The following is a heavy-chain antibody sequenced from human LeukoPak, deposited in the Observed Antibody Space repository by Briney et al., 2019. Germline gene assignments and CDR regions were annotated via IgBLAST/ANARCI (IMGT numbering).Heavy chain of an antibody. D-gene: IGHD2-8*01. CDR1: GYTFTSYD. Sequence: ASVKVSCKASGYTFTSYDINWVRQATGQGLEWMGWMNPNSGNTGYAQKFQGRVTITRNTSISTAYMELSSLRSEDTAVYYCARAFRYCTNGVCTYGFDYWGQGTLVTVSS. J-gene: IGHJ4*02. CDR3: ARAFRYCTNGVCTYGFDY. V-gene: IGHV1-8*03. CDR2: MNPNSGNT.